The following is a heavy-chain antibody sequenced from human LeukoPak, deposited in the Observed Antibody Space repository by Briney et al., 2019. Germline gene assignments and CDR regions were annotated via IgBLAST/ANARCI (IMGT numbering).Heavy chain of an antibody. V-gene: IGHV3-21*01. CDR3: ASFHYDSSVYPDY. Sequence: GGSLRLSCAASGFTFRTYGMNWVRQAPGKGLECVSFISNSSSYIYYADSVKGRFTISRDNAANSLYLQMDSLRAEDTAVYYCASFHYDSSVYPDYWGQGTLVTVSS. J-gene: IGHJ4*02. D-gene: IGHD3-22*01. CDR2: ISNSSSYI. CDR1: GFTFRTYG.